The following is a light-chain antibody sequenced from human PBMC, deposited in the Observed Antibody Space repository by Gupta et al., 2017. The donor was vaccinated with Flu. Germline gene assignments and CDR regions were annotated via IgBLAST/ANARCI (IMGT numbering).Light chain of an antibody. J-gene: IGKJ2*01. CDR3: PFQHT. V-gene: IGKV1-5*03. CDR1: QSISSL. CDR2: KTS. Sequence: DIQMTQLPSTLSASVGDRFTITRRASQSISSLLASDQQKPGKAPKILIYKTSSLKSGVPSRFSGSCSGTEFTLTINSLQPDDSATYYCPFQHTFGQGTKLEIK.